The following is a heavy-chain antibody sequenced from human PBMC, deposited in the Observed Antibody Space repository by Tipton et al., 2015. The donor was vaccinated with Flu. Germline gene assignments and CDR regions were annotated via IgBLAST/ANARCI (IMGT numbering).Heavy chain of an antibody. D-gene: IGHD6-19*01. CDR1: GFTFSDYY. J-gene: IGHJ4*02. Sequence: CAASGFTFSDYYMSWIRQAPGKGLEGVSYIYRGDNTIYYADSVKGRFTISRDNAKNSLYLQMNSLRADDTAVYYCARRWAVAGSFYFDYWGQGTLVTVS. CDR3: ARRWAVAGSFYFDY. V-gene: IGHV3-11*01. CDR2: IYRGDNTI.